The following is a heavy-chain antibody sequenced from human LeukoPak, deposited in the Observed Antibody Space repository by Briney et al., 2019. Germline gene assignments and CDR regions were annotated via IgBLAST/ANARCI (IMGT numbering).Heavy chain of an antibody. Sequence: SETLSLTCTVSGGSISSSSYYWGWIRQPPGKGLEWIGSIYYSGSTYYNPSLKSRVTISVDTSKNQFSLKLSSVTAADTAVYYCARRMPTAAGTSNWFDPWGQGTLVTVSS. J-gene: IGHJ5*02. CDR2: IYYSGST. D-gene: IGHD6-13*01. CDR1: GGSISSSSYY. CDR3: ARRMPTAAGTSNWFDP. V-gene: IGHV4-39*01.